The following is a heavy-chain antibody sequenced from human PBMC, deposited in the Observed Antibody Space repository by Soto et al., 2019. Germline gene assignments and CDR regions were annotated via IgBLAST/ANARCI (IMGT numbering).Heavy chain of an antibody. CDR2: INHSGST. D-gene: IGHD6-6*01. J-gene: IGHJ5*02. CDR3: ARGTLSRSIAARSWFDP. Sequence: QVQLQQWGAGLLKPSETLSLTCAVYGGSFSGYYWSWIRQPPGKGLEWIGEINHSGSTNYNPSLKSRVTISVDTSKNQFSLKLSSVTAADTAVYYCARGTLSRSIAARSWFDPWGQGTLVTVSS. V-gene: IGHV4-34*01. CDR1: GGSFSGYY.